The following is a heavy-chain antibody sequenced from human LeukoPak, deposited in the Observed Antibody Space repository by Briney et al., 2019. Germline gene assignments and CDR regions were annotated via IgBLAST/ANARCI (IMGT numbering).Heavy chain of an antibody. Sequence: ASVKLSCKASGYTFTSYGISWVRQAPGQGLEWMGWISAYNGNTNYAQKLQGRVTMTTDTSTSTAYMELSSLRSEDTAVYYCARGRYSGSYKPLDYWGQGTLVTVSS. V-gene: IGHV1-18*01. CDR2: ISAYNGNT. CDR3: ARGRYSGSYKPLDY. CDR1: GYTFTSYG. J-gene: IGHJ4*02. D-gene: IGHD1-26*01.